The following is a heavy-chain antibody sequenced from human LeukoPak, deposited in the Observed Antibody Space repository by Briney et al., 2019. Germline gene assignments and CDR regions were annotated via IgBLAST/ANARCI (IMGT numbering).Heavy chain of an antibody. CDR3: ARGHFLGWLSDLYY. CDR1: GFTFSSYW. J-gene: IGHJ4*02. D-gene: IGHD3-3*02. Sequence: GGSLRLSCAVSGFTFSSYWMHWARQAPGKGLVWVSRINSDGANTNYADSVKGRFTISRDNAKNTLYLQMNSLSAEDTAVYYCARGHFLGWLSDLYYWGQGTQVTVSS. CDR2: INSDGANT. V-gene: IGHV3-74*01.